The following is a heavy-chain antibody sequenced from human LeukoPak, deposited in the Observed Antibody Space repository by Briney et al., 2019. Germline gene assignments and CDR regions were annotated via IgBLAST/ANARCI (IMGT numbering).Heavy chain of an antibody. V-gene: IGHV5-51*01. CDR1: GYTFTRNW. D-gene: IGHD1-26*01. CDR3: ARHVSRRELLLEAFDI. Sequence: GESRKISCKTSGYTFTRNWIGWVRQMPGKGLEWMGIIYPGDSDTRYSPSFQGQVTISADKSISTAYLQWSSLKASGTAMYYCARHVSRRELLLEAFDIWGQGTMVSVSS. J-gene: IGHJ3*02. CDR2: IYPGDSDT.